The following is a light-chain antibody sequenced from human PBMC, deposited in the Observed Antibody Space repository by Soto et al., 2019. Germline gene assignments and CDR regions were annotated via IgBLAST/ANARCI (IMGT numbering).Light chain of an antibody. Sequence: QAVLAQPRSMSGSPGQSVTISCTGTSSDVGGYNYVSWYQQHPGKAPKLMIYDVSKRPSGVPDRFSGSKSGNTASLTISGLQAEDEADYYCCSYAGRYVFGTGTKVTVL. V-gene: IGLV2-11*01. CDR2: DVS. CDR3: CSYAGRYV. CDR1: SSDVGGYNY. J-gene: IGLJ1*01.